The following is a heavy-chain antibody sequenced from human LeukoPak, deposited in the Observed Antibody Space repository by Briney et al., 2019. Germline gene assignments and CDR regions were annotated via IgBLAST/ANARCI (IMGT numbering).Heavy chain of an antibody. V-gene: IGHV4-59*01. CDR3: ARVEEGYGSGRRENYYYYYMDV. J-gene: IGHJ6*03. Sequence: PSETLSLTCTVSGGSISSYYWSWIRQPPGKGLEWIGYIYYSGSTNYNPSLKSRVTISVDTSKNHFSLKLSSVTAADTAVYYCARVEEGYGSGRRENYYYYYMDVWGKGTTVTISS. CDR1: GGSISSYY. D-gene: IGHD3-10*01. CDR2: IYYSGST.